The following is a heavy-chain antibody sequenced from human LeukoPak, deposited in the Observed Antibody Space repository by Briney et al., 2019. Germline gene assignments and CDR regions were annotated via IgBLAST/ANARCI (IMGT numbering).Heavy chain of an antibody. D-gene: IGHD5-24*01. V-gene: IGHV1-69*05. CDR1: GGTFSSYA. J-gene: IGHJ4*02. CDR3: ARSRDGYNSLDY. CDR2: IIPIFGTA. Sequence: SVKVSCKASGGTFSSYAISWVRQAPGQGLEWMGGIIPIFGTANYAQKFQGRVRITTDESTSTAYMELSSLRSEDTAVYYCARSRDGYNSLDYWGQGTLVTVSS.